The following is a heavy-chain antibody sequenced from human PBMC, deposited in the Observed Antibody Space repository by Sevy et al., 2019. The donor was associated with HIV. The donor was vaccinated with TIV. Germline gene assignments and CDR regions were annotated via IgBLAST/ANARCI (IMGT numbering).Heavy chain of an antibody. CDR3: AGENVAVPAYY. J-gene: IGHJ4*02. D-gene: IGHD6-19*01. V-gene: IGHV3-7*01. CDR2: IKQDGSET. CDR1: TFTFRNYW. Sequence: GGSLRLSCAASTFTFRNYWMSWVRQAPGRGLEWVANIKQDGSETYYIDSLKDRFTVPRDNARNSLYLQMDNLRVEDTGFYFCAGENVAVPAYYWVQGTLVTVSS.